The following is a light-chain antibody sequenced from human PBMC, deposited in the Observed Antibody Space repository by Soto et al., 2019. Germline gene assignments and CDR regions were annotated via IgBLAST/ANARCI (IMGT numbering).Light chain of an antibody. V-gene: IGKV1-9*01. J-gene: IGKJ4*01. Sequence: DIPLTQSPSFLSASVGDRVTITCPASQGISSYLAWYQQKPGKAPKLLSYAASTWQSGVPSRFSGRGYGTEFTLTISSLQPEDCDTYYCQQLNSYRALTFGGGTKVEIK. CDR1: QGISSY. CDR3: QQLNSYRALT. CDR2: AAS.